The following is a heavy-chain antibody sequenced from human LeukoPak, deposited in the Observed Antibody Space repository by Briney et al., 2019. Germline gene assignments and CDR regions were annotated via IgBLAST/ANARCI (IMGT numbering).Heavy chain of an antibody. J-gene: IGHJ3*02. CDR2: INYSGST. D-gene: IGHD6-13*01. V-gene: IGHV4-59*01. Sequence: SETLSLTCSVSGGPITSYYWSWIRQPPGKGLEWIGYINYSGSTNYNPSLKSRLTISFDTSKNQFSLKLRSVPAADTAAYYCARPHSSGWYDAFDIWGEGTMVTVSS. CDR3: ARPHSSGWYDAFDI. CDR1: GGPITSYY.